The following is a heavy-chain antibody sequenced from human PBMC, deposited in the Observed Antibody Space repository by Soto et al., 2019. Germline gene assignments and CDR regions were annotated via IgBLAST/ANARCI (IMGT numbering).Heavy chain of an antibody. D-gene: IGHD6-19*01. CDR2: INGEGTIT. CDR3: TRGGAVAAVDI. Sequence: EVQLVESGGGLVQPGESLRLSCAASGFSFNNYYMHWVCQAPGTGLVWVSRINGEGTITSYADSVKGRFTISRDNAKNTLYRQMNSLRAEDAAVYYCTRGGAVAAVDIWGQGTMVTVSS. CDR1: GFSFNNYY. V-gene: IGHV3-74*01. J-gene: IGHJ3*02.